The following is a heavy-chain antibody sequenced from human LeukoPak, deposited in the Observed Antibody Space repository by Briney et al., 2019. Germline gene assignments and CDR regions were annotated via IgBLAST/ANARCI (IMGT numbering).Heavy chain of an antibody. CDR2: IRQDGSEK. CDR1: GFAFSTYW. V-gene: IGHV3-7*01. J-gene: IGHJ4*02. Sequence: GGSLRLSCAASGFAFSTYWMSWVRQAPGKGLEWVATIRQDGSEKHYVDSVEGRFTISRDNAQNSLYLQMHSLGVEDTAVYYCVRGCGNSSCPYYLDSWGQGTLVTVSS. D-gene: IGHD2-2*01. CDR3: VRGCGNSSCPYYLDS.